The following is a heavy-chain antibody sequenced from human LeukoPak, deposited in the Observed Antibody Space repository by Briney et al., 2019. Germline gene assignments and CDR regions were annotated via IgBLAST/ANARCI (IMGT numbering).Heavy chain of an antibody. V-gene: IGHV1-46*01. J-gene: IGHJ6*02. CDR1: GYIFTSYA. CDR3: ARGIVVVPAAPGEVYYYYGMDV. CDR2: INPSGGST. Sequence: ASVKVSCKASGYIFTSYAMHWVRQAPGQGLEWMGIINPSGGSTSYAQKFQGRVTMTRDTSTSTVYMELSSLRSEDTAVYYCARGIVVVPAAPGEVYYYYGMDVWGQGTTVTVSS. D-gene: IGHD2-2*01.